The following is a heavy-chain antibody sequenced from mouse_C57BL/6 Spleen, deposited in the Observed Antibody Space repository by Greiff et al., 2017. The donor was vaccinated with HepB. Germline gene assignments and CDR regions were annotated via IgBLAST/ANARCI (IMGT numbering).Heavy chain of an antibody. D-gene: IGHD3-1*01. J-gene: IGHJ2*01. CDR1: GYSITSGYY. V-gene: IGHV3-6*01. CDR3: ARFSHRGFDY. CDR2: ISYDGSN. Sequence: VQLKESGPGLVKPSQSLSLTCSVTGYSITSGYYWNWIRQFPGNKLEWMGYISYDGSNNYNPSLKNRISITRDTSKNQFFLKLNSVTTEDTATYYCARFSHRGFDYWGQGTTLTVSS.